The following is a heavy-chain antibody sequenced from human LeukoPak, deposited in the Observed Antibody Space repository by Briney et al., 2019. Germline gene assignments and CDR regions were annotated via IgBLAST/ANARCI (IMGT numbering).Heavy chain of an antibody. CDR1: GYTFTGYY. Sequence: ASVKVSCKASGYTFTGYYMHWVRQAPGQGLEWMGWINPNSGGTNYAQKFQGRVTMARDTSTSTVYMELSSLRSEDTAVYYCARFGGVTNFDSWGQGTLVTVSS. CDR3: ARFGGVTNFDS. V-gene: IGHV1-2*02. CDR2: INPNSGGT. J-gene: IGHJ4*02. D-gene: IGHD3-16*01.